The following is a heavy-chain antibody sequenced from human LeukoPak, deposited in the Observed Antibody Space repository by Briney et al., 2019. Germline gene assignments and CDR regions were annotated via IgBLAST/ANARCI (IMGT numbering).Heavy chain of an antibody. J-gene: IGHJ6*02. Sequence: GGSLRLSCAASGFTFSSYAMSWVRQAPGKGLEWVSAISGSGGSTYYADSVKGRFTISRDNSKNTLYLQMNSLRAEDTTVYYCARRSRYCINGVCYTNKYYDMDVWGQGTTVTVSS. CDR3: ARRSRYCINGVCYTNKYYDMDV. V-gene: IGHV3-23*01. CDR1: GFTFSSYA. CDR2: ISGSGGST. D-gene: IGHD2-8*01.